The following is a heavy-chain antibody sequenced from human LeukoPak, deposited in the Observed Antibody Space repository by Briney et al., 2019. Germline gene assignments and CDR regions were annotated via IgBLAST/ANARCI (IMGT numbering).Heavy chain of an antibody. D-gene: IGHD5-12*01. CDR2: IYYSGST. V-gene: IGHV4-39*01. J-gene: IGHJ4*02. CDR1: GASTSSHF. CDR3: ARQYGLPTFDY. Sequence: TSETLSLTCTVSGASTSSHFWSWIRQPPGKGLEWIGSIYYSGSTYYNPSLKSRVTISVDTSKNQFSLNLSSVTAADTAVYYCARQYGLPTFDYWGQGTLVTVSS.